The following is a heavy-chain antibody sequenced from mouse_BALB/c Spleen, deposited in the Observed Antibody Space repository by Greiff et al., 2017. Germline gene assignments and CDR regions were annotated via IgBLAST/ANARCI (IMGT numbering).Heavy chain of an antibody. D-gene: IGHD2-4*01. V-gene: IGHV5-12-1*01. Sequence: EVQVVESGGGLVKPGGSLKLSCAASGFAFSSYDMSWVRQTPEKRLEWVAYISSGGGSTYYPDTVKGRFTISSDNAKNTLYLQMSSLKSEDTAKYYCARPRDYDGGYFDYWGQGTTLTVSS. CDR1: GFAFSSYD. CDR3: ARPRDYDGGYFDY. J-gene: IGHJ2*01. CDR2: ISSGGGST.